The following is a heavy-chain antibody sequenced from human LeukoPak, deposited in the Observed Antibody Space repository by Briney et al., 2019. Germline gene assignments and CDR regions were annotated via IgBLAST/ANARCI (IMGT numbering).Heavy chain of an antibody. CDR1: GFTFSSYG. D-gene: IGHD3-22*01. J-gene: IGHJ4*02. V-gene: IGHV3-23*01. CDR3: AGSSGYYSFDY. Sequence: GGSLRLSCAASGFTFSSYGMSWVRQAPGKGLEWVSAISGSGGSTYYADSVKGRFTISRDNSKNTLYLQMNSLRAEDTAVYYCAGSSGYYSFDYWGQGTLVTVSS. CDR2: ISGSGGST.